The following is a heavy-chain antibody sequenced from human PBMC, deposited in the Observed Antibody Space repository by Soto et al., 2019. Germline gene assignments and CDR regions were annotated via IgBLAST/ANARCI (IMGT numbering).Heavy chain of an antibody. CDR1: GFTFTSYG. J-gene: IGHJ4*02. CDR2: ISYDGGLQ. D-gene: IGHD5-18*01. V-gene: IGHV3-30*03. CDR3: VSDRGYGHASVPYS. Sequence: QAHLVESGGGVVQPGRSLRXSCAASGFTFTSYGMHWVRQAPGTRLEWVAVISYDGGLQHYADSVKGRFTISRDNSKNMVLLQMNSLRAEDTAVYYCVSDRGYGHASVPYSWGQGTLVSVSS.